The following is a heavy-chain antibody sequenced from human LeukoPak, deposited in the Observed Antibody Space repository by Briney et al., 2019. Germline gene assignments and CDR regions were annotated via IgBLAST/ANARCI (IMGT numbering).Heavy chain of an antibody. CDR1: GFTFSSYG. D-gene: IGHD1-26*01. CDR2: IRYDGSNK. V-gene: IGHV3-30*02. CDR3: AKDSKTYSGSYGVDY. Sequence: GESLRLSCAASGFTFSSYGMHWVRQAPGKGLEWVAFIRYDGSNKYYADSVKGRFTISRDNSKNTLYLQMNSLRAEDTAVYYCAKDSKTYSGSYGVDYWGQGTLVTVSS. J-gene: IGHJ4*02.